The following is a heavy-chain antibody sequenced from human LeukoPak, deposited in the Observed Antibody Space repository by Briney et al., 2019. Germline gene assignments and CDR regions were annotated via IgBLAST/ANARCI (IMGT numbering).Heavy chain of an antibody. J-gene: IGHJ4*02. V-gene: IGHV3-7*01. CDR1: GFTFSSYW. Sequence: GGSLRLSCAASGFTFSSYWMSWVRQAPGKGLEWVANIKQDGSEKYYVVSVKGRFTISRDNAKNSLYLQMNSLRAEDTAVYYCASLTSSGWLEDYWGQGTLVTVSS. CDR2: IKQDGSEK. CDR3: ASLTSSGWLEDY. D-gene: IGHD6-19*01.